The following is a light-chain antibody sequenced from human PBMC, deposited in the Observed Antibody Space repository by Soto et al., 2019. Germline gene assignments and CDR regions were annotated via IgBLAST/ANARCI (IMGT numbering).Light chain of an antibody. Sequence: QSALTQPASVSGSPGQSITISCTGTSSDVGGYDHVSWYQQHPGKAPKLIIYDVTVRPSGISPRFSGSKSDNTASLAVSGLRPEDEADYYCSSYTNKDTLLFGGGTKVTVL. CDR2: DVT. J-gene: IGLJ3*02. CDR3: SSYTNKDTLL. CDR1: SSDVGGYDH. V-gene: IGLV2-14*03.